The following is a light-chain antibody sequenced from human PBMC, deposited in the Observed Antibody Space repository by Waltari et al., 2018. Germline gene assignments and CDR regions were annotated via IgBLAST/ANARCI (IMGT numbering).Light chain of an antibody. CDR2: AAS. CDR1: QSISSY. J-gene: IGKJ4*01. V-gene: IGKV1-39*01. CDR3: QQSYSTLIT. Sequence: DIQMTQSPSSLSASVGDRVTITCRASQSISSYLNWYQQKPGKAPKLLIYAASSLQSGVPSRFSGSGSGTDFTLTISSLRPEDFATYYCQQSYSTLITFGGGT.